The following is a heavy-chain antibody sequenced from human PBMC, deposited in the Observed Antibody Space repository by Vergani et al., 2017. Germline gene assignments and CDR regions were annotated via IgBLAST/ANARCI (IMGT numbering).Heavy chain of an antibody. CDR2: IYSTGST. CDR1: GNSISSGVYY. CDR3: ARRSSSYYFDI. D-gene: IGHD3-22*01. Sequence: QVQLQESGPGLVKPSQTLSLTCSVSGNSISSGVYYWNWIRQHPGKGLEWIGYIYSTGSTPHNPSLRRRINMSVDTSKNYFFLTLSSVTAADTAMYYCARRSSSYYFDIWGQGVLITVSS. V-gene: IGHV4-31*03. J-gene: IGHJ5*02.